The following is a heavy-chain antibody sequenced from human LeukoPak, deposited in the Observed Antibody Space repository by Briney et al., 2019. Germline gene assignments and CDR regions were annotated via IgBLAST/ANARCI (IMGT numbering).Heavy chain of an antibody. V-gene: IGHV5-51*01. Sequence: GESLKISCKASGYSFVSHWIVWVRQMPGKGLEWLGIIYPGDSDTRYSPSFQGQVTISADKSISTAYLQWSSLKASDIAMYYCARSASDCGGDCYDPRPLDYWGQGTLVTVSS. CDR1: GYSFVSHW. CDR2: IYPGDSDT. D-gene: IGHD2-21*02. J-gene: IGHJ4*02. CDR3: ARSASDCGGDCYDPRPLDY.